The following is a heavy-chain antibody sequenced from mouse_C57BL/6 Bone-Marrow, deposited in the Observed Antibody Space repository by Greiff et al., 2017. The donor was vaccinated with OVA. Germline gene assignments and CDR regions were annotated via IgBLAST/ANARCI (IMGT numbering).Heavy chain of an antibody. Sequence: SGPELVKPGASVKISCKASGYAFSSSWMNWVKQRPGKGLEWIGRIYPGDGDTNYNGKFKGKATLTADKSSSTAYMQLSSLTSEDSAVYFCARSEDYDWTWFAYWGQGTLVTVSA. D-gene: IGHD2-4*01. V-gene: IGHV1-82*01. CDR2: IYPGDGDT. CDR1: GYAFSSSW. J-gene: IGHJ3*01. CDR3: ARSEDYDWTWFAY.